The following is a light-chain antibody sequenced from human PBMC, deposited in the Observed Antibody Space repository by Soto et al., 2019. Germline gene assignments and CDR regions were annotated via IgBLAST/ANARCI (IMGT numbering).Light chain of an antibody. V-gene: IGKV1-39*01. Sequence: DIQMTQSPSSLSASVGDRVTITCRASQSISSYLNWYHQKPGKAPKLLIYAASSLQSGVQSRFSGSGSGTDFTLTIRSLQPEDVATYYCKKYNSAPQTFGQGTKVDIK. J-gene: IGKJ1*01. CDR2: AAS. CDR3: KKYNSAPQT. CDR1: QSISSY.